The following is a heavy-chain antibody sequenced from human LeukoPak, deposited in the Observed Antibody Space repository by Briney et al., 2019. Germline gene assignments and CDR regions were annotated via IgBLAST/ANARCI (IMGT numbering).Heavy chain of an antibody. CDR2: IYYSGST. CDR1: RGSISSGDYN. J-gene: IGHJ3*01. CDR3: ARGSGYTDAFDL. Sequence: SQTLSLTCTVSRGSISSGDYNWSWIRQPPGKGLEWIGYIYYSGSTYYNPSLKSRVTISVDTSKNQFSLKLSSVTAADTAVYYCARGSGYTDAFDLWGQGRMVTVSS. V-gene: IGHV4-30-4*01. D-gene: IGHD1-1*01.